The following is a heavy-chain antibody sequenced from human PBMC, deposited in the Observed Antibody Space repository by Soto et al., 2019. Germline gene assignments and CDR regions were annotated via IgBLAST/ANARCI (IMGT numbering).Heavy chain of an antibody. V-gene: IGHV1-69*13. CDR1: GGTFSSYG. J-gene: IGHJ4*02. CDR2: IIPIFATA. D-gene: IGHD1-26*01. CDR3: ARAPNSGSYRFDY. Sequence: ASVKVSCKASGGTFSSYGISWVRQAPGQGLEWMGGIIPIFATANYAQKFQGRVTITADESTSTAYMELSSLRSEDTAVYYCARAPNSGSYRFDYWGQGTLVTVSS.